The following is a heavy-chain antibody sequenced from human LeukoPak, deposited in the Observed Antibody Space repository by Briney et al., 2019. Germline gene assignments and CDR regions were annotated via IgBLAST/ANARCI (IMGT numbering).Heavy chain of an antibody. CDR1: GYTFTSYY. D-gene: IGHD5-12*01. Sequence: ASVKVSCKASGYTFTSYYMHWVRQAPGQGLEWMGIINPSGGSTSYAQKFQGRVTMTRDVSTSTVYMELSSLRSEDTAVYYCARGPGHLGIIYSGYDFDYWGQGTLVTVSS. V-gene: IGHV1-46*01. CDR3: ARGPGHLGIIYSGYDFDY. J-gene: IGHJ4*02. CDR2: INPSGGST.